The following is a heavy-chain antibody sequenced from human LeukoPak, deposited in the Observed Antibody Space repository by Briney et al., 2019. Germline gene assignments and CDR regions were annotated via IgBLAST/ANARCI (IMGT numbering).Heavy chain of an antibody. Sequence: SETLSLTCAVYGGSFSGYYWSWIRQPPGKGLEWIGEINHSGSTNYNPSLKSRVTISVDTSKNQFSLKLSSVTAADTAVYYCARAEESIAARYYYYGMDVWGQGTTVTVSS. V-gene: IGHV4-34*01. CDR3: ARAEESIAARYYYYGMDV. CDR1: GGSFSGYY. D-gene: IGHD6-6*01. CDR2: INHSGST. J-gene: IGHJ6*02.